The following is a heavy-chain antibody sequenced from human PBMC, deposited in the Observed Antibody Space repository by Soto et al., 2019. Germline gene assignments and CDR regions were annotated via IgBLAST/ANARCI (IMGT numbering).Heavy chain of an antibody. CDR2: IYYSGST. J-gene: IGHJ1*01. D-gene: IGHD6-19*01. V-gene: IGHV4-61*01. Sequence: SETLSLTCTVSGGSVSSANYYWDWIRQPPGEGLEWIGNIYYSGSTNYNPSLKSRITISVDTSKNQFSLKLSSVTAADTAVYYCARDRRHSYYFRSSGCYVAPWGLCTLVTV. CDR1: GGSVSSANYY. CDR3: ARDRRHSYYFRSSGCYVAP.